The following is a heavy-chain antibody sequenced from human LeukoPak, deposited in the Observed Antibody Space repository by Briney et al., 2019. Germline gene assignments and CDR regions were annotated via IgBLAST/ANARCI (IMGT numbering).Heavy chain of an antibody. J-gene: IGHJ4*02. V-gene: IGHV4-39*01. CDR2: IYNSGST. CDR1: SGSVSSTIYY. CDR3: ARGELIFDY. Sequence: SETLSLTCTVSSGSVSSTIYYWGWIRQPPGKGLEWIGSIYNSGSTYYNPALKSRVTMPVDTSKNQFSLKLTSVTAADTAVYYCARGELIFDYWGQGTLVTVSS. D-gene: IGHD1-26*01.